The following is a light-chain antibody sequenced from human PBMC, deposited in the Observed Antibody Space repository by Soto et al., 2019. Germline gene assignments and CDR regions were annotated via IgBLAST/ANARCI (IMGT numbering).Light chain of an antibody. CDR2: DVS. CDR3: SSYTSSSTEV. Sequence: QSALTQPASVSGSPGQSITISCTGTSSDVGGYHYVSWYQQHPGKAPKLMIYDVSNRPSGVSNRFSGSESGNTASLTISGLQAEDEADYYCSSYTSSSTEVFGTGTKVTVL. CDR1: SSDVGGYHY. J-gene: IGLJ1*01. V-gene: IGLV2-14*01.